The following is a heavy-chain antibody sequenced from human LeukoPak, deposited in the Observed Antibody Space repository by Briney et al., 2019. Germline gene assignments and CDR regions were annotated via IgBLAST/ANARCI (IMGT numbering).Heavy chain of an antibody. CDR3: AKGDYGALDY. V-gene: IGHV3-7*01. J-gene: IGHJ4*02. D-gene: IGHD4-17*01. CDR2: IKQDGSEK. Sequence: PGGSLRLSCAASGFTFSSYWMSWVRQAPGKGLEWVANIKQDGSEKYYVDSVKGRFTISRDNSKNTLYLQMNSLRAEDTAVYYCAKGDYGALDYWGQGTLVTVSS. CDR1: GFTFSSYW.